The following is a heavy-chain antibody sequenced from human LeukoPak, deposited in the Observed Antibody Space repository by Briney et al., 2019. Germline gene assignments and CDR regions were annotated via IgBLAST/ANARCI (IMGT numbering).Heavy chain of an antibody. D-gene: IGHD6-19*01. CDR2: IYFGGTT. V-gene: IGHV3-53*01. J-gene: IGHJ4*02. Sequence: GGSLRLSCAASGFTVSSNYMTWVRQAPGQGLEWVSVIYFGGTTYYADSVKGRFTISRDNSKNTLYLQMSSLRADDTAVYYCAKKLGMSVAGSPFFFDYWGQGTLVTVSS. CDR1: GFTVSSNY. CDR3: AKKLGMSVAGSPFFFDY.